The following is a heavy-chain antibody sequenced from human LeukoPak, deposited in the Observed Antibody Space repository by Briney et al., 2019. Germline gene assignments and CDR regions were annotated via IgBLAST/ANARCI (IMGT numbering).Heavy chain of an antibody. Sequence: SVKVSCKASGGTFSSYAIGWVRQAPGQGLEWMGGIIPIFGTANYAQKFQGRVTITTDESTSTAYMELSSLRSEDTAVYYCARDGESGSYPYYYYYYMDVWGKGTTVTVSS. CDR1: GGTFSSYA. CDR2: IIPIFGTA. D-gene: IGHD3-10*01. V-gene: IGHV1-69*05. J-gene: IGHJ6*03. CDR3: ARDGESGSYPYYYYYYMDV.